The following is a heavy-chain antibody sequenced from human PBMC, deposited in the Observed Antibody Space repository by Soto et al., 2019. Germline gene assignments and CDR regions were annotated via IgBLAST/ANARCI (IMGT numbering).Heavy chain of an antibody. CDR2: IPSDGRDV. CDR1: GFNFRDFW. V-gene: IGHV3-74*01. Sequence: GGSLRLSCEASGFNFRDFWMHWVRQPPGKGPEWVSNIPSDGRDVSYADSVRGRFTISRDDARNTLYLQMSDLRVEDTAIYYCTRDDSGLGIDYWGQGTQVTSPQ. D-gene: IGHD1-26*01. CDR3: TRDDSGLGIDY. J-gene: IGHJ4*02.